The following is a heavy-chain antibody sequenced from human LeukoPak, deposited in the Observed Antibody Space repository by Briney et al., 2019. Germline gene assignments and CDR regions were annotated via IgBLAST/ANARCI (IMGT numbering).Heavy chain of an antibody. CDR2: IYYSGST. V-gene: IGHV4-39*01. D-gene: IGHD4-11*01. J-gene: IGHJ4*02. Sequence: PSETLSLTCTVSGGSISSSSYYWGWIRQPPGKGLEWIGSIYYSGSTSYNPSLKSRVTISVDTSKNQFSLKLSSVTAADTAVYYCARKTTVTDYWGQGTLVTVSS. CDR3: ARKTTVTDY. CDR1: GGSISSSSYY.